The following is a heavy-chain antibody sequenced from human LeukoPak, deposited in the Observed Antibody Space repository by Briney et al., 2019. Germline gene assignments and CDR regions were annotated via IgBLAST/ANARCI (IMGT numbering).Heavy chain of an antibody. Sequence: ASVKISCKVSGYTLTELSMHRVLQPPGKGVEGRVAFNPEDGETYYAETFKGRVTITKDTSKNTAYLQMSSLRSEDTAVYYCAREFVAAAVITWFDPWGQGTLVTVSS. V-gene: IGHV1-24*01. D-gene: IGHD6-13*01. CDR3: AREFVAAAVITWFDP. J-gene: IGHJ5*02. CDR1: GYTLTELS. CDR2: FNPEDGET.